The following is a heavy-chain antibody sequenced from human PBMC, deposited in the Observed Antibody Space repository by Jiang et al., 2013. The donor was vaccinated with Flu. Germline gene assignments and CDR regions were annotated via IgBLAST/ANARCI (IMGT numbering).Heavy chain of an antibody. CDR1: GLAFSDHY. CDR3: AVSGSYLPNDY. J-gene: IGHJ4*02. Sequence: VQLVESGGGLVQPGGSLRLSCAASGLAFSDHYMDWVRQAPGKGLEWVGRIRKKVNKYSTEYAASVKGRFTISRDDSKNSLYLQMNSLKNEDTAVYYCAVSGSYLPNDYWGQGTLVTVSS. V-gene: IGHV3-72*01. CDR2: IRKKVNKYST. D-gene: IGHD1-26*01.